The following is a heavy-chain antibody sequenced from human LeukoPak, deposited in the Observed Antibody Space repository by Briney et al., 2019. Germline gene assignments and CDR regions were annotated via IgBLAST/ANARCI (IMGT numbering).Heavy chain of an antibody. V-gene: IGHV3-33*01. D-gene: IGHD6-19*01. Sequence: GGSLRLSCAASGFTFSSYGMHWVRQAPGKGLEWVAVIWYDGSNKYYADSVKGRFTISRDNSKNPLYLQMNSLRAEDTAVYYCARVNTTDYYTSSGWYLGAFDYWGQGTLVTVSS. CDR2: IWYDGSNK. J-gene: IGHJ4*02. CDR3: ARVNTTDYYTSSGWYLGAFDY. CDR1: GFTFSSYG.